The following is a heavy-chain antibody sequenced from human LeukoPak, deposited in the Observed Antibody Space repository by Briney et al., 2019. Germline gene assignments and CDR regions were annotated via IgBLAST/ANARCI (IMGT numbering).Heavy chain of an antibody. CDR2: ISSSSYI. CDR3: ARGIPRKGYGSGFDEIDY. V-gene: IGHV3-21*01. Sequence: PGGSLRLSCAASGVTFSSYSMNWVRQAPGKGLEWVSSISSSSYIYYADSVKGRFTISRDNAKNSLYLQMNSLRAEDTAVYYCARGIPRKGYGSGFDEIDYWGQGTLVTVSS. D-gene: IGHD3-10*01. CDR1: GVTFSSYS. J-gene: IGHJ4*02.